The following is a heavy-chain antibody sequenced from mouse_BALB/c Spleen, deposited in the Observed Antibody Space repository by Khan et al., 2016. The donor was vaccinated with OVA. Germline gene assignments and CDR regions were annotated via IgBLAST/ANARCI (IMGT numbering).Heavy chain of an antibody. CDR1: GYTFTTAG. J-gene: IGHJ4*01. CDR2: INTHSGVP. Sequence: QIQLVQSGPELKKPGETVRISCKASGYTFTTAGMQWVQKMPGKGLKWIGWINTHSGVPKYAEDFKGRFVFSLETSASTAYLQITNLKHEDTATYFCARGGAAFYRNDGGAMDSWGQGTSVTVSS. V-gene: IGHV9-4*02. D-gene: IGHD2-14*01. CDR3: ARGGAAFYRNDGGAMDS.